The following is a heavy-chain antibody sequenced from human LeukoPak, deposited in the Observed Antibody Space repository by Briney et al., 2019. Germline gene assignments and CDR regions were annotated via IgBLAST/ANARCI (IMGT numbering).Heavy chain of an antibody. CDR1: GFTFSSYA. CDR2: ISGSGGST. J-gene: IGHJ4*02. CDR3: AKAPQYYDILTGYYLGYYFDY. Sequence: GGSLRLSCAASGFTFSSYAMSWVRQAPGKGLEWVSAISGSGGSTYYADSEKGRFTISRDNSKNTLYLQMNSLRAEDTAVYYCAKAPQYYDILTGYYLGYYFDYWGQGTLVTVSS. V-gene: IGHV3-23*01. D-gene: IGHD3-9*01.